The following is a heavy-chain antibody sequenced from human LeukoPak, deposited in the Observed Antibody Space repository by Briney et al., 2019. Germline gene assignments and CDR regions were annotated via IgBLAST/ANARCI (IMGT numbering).Heavy chain of an antibody. CDR1: VFTVSSNY. CDR2: IYSGGST. V-gene: IGHV3-53*01. CDR3: ARAKGSGWYYFDY. Sequence: GGSLRLSCAAPVFTVSSNYMSWVRQAPGKGLEWVSLIYSGGSTYYADSVKGRFTISRDISKNTLYLQMNSLRAEDTAVYYCARAKGSGWYYFDYWGQGTLVTVSS. D-gene: IGHD6-13*01. J-gene: IGHJ4*02.